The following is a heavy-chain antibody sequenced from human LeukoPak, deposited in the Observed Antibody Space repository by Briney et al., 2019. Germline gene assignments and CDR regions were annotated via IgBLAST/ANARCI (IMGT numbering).Heavy chain of an antibody. CDR1: GFTFSSYA. CDR2: ISYDGSNK. D-gene: IGHD4-17*01. J-gene: IGHJ4*02. CDR3: AREDYGEISTLDY. Sequence: GGSLRLSCAASGFTFSSYAMHWVRQAPGKGLEWVAVISYDGSNKYYADSVKGRFTISRDNSKNTLYLQMNSLRAEDTAVYYCAREDYGEISTLDYWGQGTLVTVSS. V-gene: IGHV3-30-3*01.